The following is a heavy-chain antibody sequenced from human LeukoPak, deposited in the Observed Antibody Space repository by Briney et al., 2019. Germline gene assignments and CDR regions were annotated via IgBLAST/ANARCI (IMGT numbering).Heavy chain of an antibody. Sequence: GASVKVSCKASGYTFTGYYMHWVRQAPGQGLEWMGWINPNSGGTNYAQKFQGRVTMTRDTSISTAYMELSRLRSDDTAVYYCARGRIIRRSSWYFDYWGQGTLVTVSS. CDR1: GYTFTGYY. V-gene: IGHV1-2*02. D-gene: IGHD6-13*01. J-gene: IGHJ4*02. CDR2: INPNSGGT. CDR3: ARGRIIRRSSWYFDY.